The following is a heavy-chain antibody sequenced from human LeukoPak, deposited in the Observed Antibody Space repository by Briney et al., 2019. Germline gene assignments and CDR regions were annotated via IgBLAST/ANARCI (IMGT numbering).Heavy chain of an antibody. V-gene: IGHV1-46*01. CDR1: GYILSSYY. CDR3: ARVRQWLVPDAFDI. D-gene: IGHD6-19*01. CDR2: INPSGGDT. J-gene: IGHJ3*02. Sequence: ASVKVSCKASGYILSSYYMHWVRQAPGQGLEWLGIINPSGGDTEYAQKLQGRVTMTTDTSTSTAYMELRSLRSDDTAVYYCARVRQWLVPDAFDIWGQGTMVTVSS.